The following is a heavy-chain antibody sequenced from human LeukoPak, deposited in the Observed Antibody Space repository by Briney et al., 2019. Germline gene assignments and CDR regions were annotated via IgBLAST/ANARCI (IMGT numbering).Heavy chain of an antibody. CDR2: IYTSGST. D-gene: IGHD3-10*01. V-gene: IGHV4-4*07. CDR3: ARDTGYYGSGGFDY. J-gene: IGHJ4*02. Sequence: SETLSLTCTVSGGSISSSYWSWIRQPAGKGLEWIGRIYTSGSTSYNPSLKSRVTMSLDTSKNQFSLKLSSVTAADTAVYYCARDTGYYGSGGFDYWGQGTLVTVSS. CDR1: GGSISSSY.